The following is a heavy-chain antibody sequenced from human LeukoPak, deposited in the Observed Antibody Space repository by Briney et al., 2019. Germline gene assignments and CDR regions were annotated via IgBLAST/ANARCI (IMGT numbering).Heavy chain of an antibody. CDR1: GGSISRYY. Sequence: SETLSLTCTVSGGSISRYYWSWIRQPAGKGLEWVGRIYTSGSTNYNPSLKSRVTMSVDTSKNQFSLKLSSVTAADTAVYYSARDRDYYYYYYMGVWGKGTTVTVSS. CDR3: ARDRDYYYYYYMGV. V-gene: IGHV4-4*07. J-gene: IGHJ6*03. CDR2: IYTSGST.